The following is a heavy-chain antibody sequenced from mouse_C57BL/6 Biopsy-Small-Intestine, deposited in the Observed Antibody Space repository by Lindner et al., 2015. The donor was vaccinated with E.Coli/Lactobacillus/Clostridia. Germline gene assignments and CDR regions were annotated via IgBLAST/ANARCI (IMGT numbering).Heavy chain of an antibody. J-gene: IGHJ2*01. V-gene: IGHV1-31*01. CDR1: GYSFTGYY. CDR2: IYPYNGLS. CDR3: ASLTGTKGYFDY. Sequence: VQLQESGPELVKPGASVKISCKASGYSFTGYYMHWVKQSHGNILDWIGYIYPYNGLSSYNQKFKGKAKLTVYKSSSTAYMELRGLTSEDSAVYYCASLTGTKGYFDYWGQGTTLTVSS. D-gene: IGHD4-1*01.